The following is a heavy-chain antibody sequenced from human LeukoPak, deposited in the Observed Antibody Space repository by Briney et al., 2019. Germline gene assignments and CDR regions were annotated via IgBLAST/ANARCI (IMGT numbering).Heavy chain of an antibody. Sequence: AGSLRLSCSASGFTFSRYAMHWVRQAPGKGLECVSAISSNGGSTYYADSVKGRFTISRDNSKNTLYLQMSSLRAEDTAVYYCVKDGSGSYYTYYFDYWGQGTLVTVSS. D-gene: IGHD3-10*01. CDR2: ISSNGGST. J-gene: IGHJ4*02. CDR3: VKDGSGSYYTYYFDY. V-gene: IGHV3-64D*06. CDR1: GFTFSRYA.